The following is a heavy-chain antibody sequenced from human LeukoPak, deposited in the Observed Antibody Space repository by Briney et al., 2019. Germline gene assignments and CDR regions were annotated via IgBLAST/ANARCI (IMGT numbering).Heavy chain of an antibody. V-gene: IGHV4-38-2*02. Sequence: SETLSLTCTVSGYSIRSGFYWGWIRQPPGKGLDWIGNIYHSGITYYTPSLKSRVTISVDTSKNQFYLKLSSVTAADTAVYYCARAVGSFDWLPLFGFWGQGALVTVSS. CDR1: GYSIRSGFY. CDR2: IYHSGIT. CDR3: ARAVGSFDWLPLFGF. D-gene: IGHD3-9*01. J-gene: IGHJ4*02.